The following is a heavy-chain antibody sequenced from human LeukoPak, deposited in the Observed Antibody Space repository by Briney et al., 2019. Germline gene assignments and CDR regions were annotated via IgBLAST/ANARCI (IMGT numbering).Heavy chain of an antibody. CDR2: RQSSKTNSRSK. Sequence: AGSLRLSCTVSGFAITDHHMDWARLAPGKGMERVGRRQSSKTNSRSKDYDASVKGRFTIPRDDSKNSLYLELDSLKTEDRAVYYCVSVGTTSRGWYLFDNWGRGTRVTVSS. CDR1: GFAITDHH. J-gene: IGHJ4*02. D-gene: IGHD6-13*01. CDR3: VSVGTTSRGWYLFDN. V-gene: IGHV3-72*01.